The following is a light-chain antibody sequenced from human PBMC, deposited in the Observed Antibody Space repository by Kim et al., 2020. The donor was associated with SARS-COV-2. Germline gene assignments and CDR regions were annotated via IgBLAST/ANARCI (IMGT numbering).Light chain of an antibody. V-gene: IGKV3-15*01. CDR1: QSVSSN. CDR3: QQYDDWPPWT. J-gene: IGKJ1*01. CDR2: GAS. Sequence: PGKSATPSCRASQSVSSNVAWYQQKPGQAPRLLIYGASTRATGIPARFSGSGSGTEFTLTISSLQSEDLAVYHCQQYDDWPPWTFGQGTKVDIK.